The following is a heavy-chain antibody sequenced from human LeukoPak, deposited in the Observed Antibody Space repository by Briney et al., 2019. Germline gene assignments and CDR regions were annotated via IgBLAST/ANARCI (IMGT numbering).Heavy chain of an antibody. CDR1: GVSISSYY. D-gene: IGHD5-18*01. V-gene: IGHV4-59*01. CDR2: IYYSGST. CDR3: ARYSYGNQFDY. J-gene: IGHJ4*02. Sequence: SETLSLTCTVSGVSISSYYWSWIRQPPGKGLEWIGYIYYSGSTNYNPSLKSRVTISVDTSKNQFSLKLSSVTAADTAVYYCARYSYGNQFDYWGQGTLVTVSS.